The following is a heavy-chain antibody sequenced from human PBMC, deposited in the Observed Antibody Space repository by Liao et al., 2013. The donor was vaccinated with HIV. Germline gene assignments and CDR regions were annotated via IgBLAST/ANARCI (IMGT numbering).Heavy chain of an antibody. CDR2: MYYSGST. CDR1: GGSIRSSSYY. Sequence: QLQLQESGPGLVKPSETLSLSCTVSGGSIRSSSYYWGWIRQPPGKGLEWIGSMYYSGSTNYNPSLQSRVTISADTSKNQFSLRLSSVTAADTAVYYCARGVGGYYGSGSYHWTDWGQGSLVAVSS. V-gene: IGHV4-39*07. CDR3: ARGVGGYYGSGSYHWTD. J-gene: IGHJ4*02. D-gene: IGHD3-10*01.